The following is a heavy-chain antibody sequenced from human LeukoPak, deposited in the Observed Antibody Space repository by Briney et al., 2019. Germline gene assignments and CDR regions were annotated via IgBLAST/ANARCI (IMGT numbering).Heavy chain of an antibody. J-gene: IGHJ4*02. D-gene: IGHD3-22*01. CDR3: ARGRVEFLTIIVVADQ. Sequence: SETLSLTCTVSGGSISSYYWSWIRQPAGKGLEWIGRIYISGSTNYNPSLKSRVTMSVDTSKNQFSLKLISVTAADTAVYYCARGRVEFLTIIVVADQWGQGTLVTVSS. CDR2: IYISGST. V-gene: IGHV4-4*07. CDR1: GGSISSYY.